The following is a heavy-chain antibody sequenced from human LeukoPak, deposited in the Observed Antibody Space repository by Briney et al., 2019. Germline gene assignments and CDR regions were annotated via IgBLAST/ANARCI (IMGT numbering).Heavy chain of an antibody. V-gene: IGHV4-59*11. Sequence: PSETLSLTCAVPGDSFSSHYWTWIRPSPGTGLEWIGYISHIGRTNYNPSLKSRVTISIDTSKNQISLKLRSVTAADAAVYYCARDLVTVTKGFDIWGQGTMVSVSS. CDR1: GDSFSSHY. CDR2: ISHIGRT. CDR3: ARDLVTVTKGFDI. J-gene: IGHJ3*02. D-gene: IGHD4-17*01.